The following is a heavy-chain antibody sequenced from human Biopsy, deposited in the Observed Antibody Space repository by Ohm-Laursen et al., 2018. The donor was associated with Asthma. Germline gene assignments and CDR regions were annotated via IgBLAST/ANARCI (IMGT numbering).Heavy chain of an antibody. J-gene: IGHJ2*01. Sequence: SDTPSLTCIVSGDAMSTSDSYWGWIRQSPGKGLEWIGSIYYSGRTYYNPSLESRVTISANTSKNHFSLKVTSVTAADTAVYYCARAVSSSSYWYFDLWGRGDLVTVSS. CDR2: IYYSGRT. D-gene: IGHD6-6*01. V-gene: IGHV4-39*02. CDR1: GDAMSTSDSY. CDR3: ARAVSSSSYWYFDL.